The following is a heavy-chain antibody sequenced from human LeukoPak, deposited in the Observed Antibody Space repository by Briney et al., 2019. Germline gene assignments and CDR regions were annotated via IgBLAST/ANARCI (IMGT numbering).Heavy chain of an antibody. J-gene: IGHJ4*02. CDR2: ISYDGSNK. Sequence: GGSLRLSCAASGFTFSSYGMHWVRQAPGKGLEWVVVISYDGSNKYYADSVKGRFTISRDNSKNTLYLQMNSLRAEDTAVYYCATLVHQSVAGTDYFDYWGQGTLVTVSS. D-gene: IGHD6-19*01. CDR1: GFTFSSYG. CDR3: ATLVHQSVAGTDYFDY. V-gene: IGHV3-30*03.